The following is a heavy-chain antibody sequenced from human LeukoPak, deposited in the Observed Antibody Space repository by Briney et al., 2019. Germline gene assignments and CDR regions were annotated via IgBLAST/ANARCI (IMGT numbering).Heavy chain of an antibody. CDR1: GGTFSSYA. CDR2: IIPIFGTA. D-gene: IGHD6-6*01. Sequence: GASVKVSCKASGGTFSSYAISWVRQAPGQGLEWMGGIIPIFGTANYAQKFQGRVTITADESTSTAYMELSSLRSEDTAVYYCARDTGPRESSSSGYFDYWGQGTLVTVSS. J-gene: IGHJ4*02. CDR3: ARDTGPRESSSSGYFDY. V-gene: IGHV1-69*13.